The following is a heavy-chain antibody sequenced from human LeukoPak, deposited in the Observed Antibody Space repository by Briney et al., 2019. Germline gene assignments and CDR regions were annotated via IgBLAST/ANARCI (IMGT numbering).Heavy chain of an antibody. D-gene: IGHD6-13*01. CDR2: IYYSGST. J-gene: IGHJ4*02. CDR1: GGSISSYY. CDR3: ASQESSSWSPLDY. V-gene: IGHV4-59*01. Sequence: WETLSLTCTVSGGSISSYYWSWIRQPPGKGLEWIGYIYYSGSTNYNPSLKSRVTISVDTSKNQFSLKLSSVTAADTAVYYCASQESSSWSPLDYWGQGTLVTVSS.